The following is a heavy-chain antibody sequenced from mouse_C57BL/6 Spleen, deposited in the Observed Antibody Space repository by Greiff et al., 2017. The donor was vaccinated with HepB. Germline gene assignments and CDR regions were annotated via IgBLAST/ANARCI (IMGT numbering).Heavy chain of an antibody. CDR3: ARGGNYDYAMDY. Sequence: QVQLKQSGAELVRPGTSVKLSCKASGYAFTNYLIAWVKQRPGQGLEWIGVINPGSGGTNYNEKFKGKATLTADKSSSTAYMQLSSLTSEDSAVYFCARGGNYDYAMDYWGQGTSVTVSS. CDR2: INPGSGGT. CDR1: GYAFTNYL. D-gene: IGHD2-4*01. J-gene: IGHJ4*01. V-gene: IGHV1-54*01.